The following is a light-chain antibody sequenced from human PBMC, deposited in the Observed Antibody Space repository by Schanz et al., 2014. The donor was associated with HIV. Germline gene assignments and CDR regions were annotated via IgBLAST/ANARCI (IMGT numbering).Light chain of an antibody. CDR3: QQYDSYPYT. CDR2: AAS. V-gene: IGKV1-8*01. J-gene: IGKJ2*01. CDR1: QGISSY. Sequence: AIRMTQSPSSFSASTGDRVTLTCRASQGISSYLAWYQQKPGKAPKLLIYAASTLQSGVPSRFSGSGSGTEFTLTISSLQPADFATYYCQQYDSYPYTFGQGTKLEIK.